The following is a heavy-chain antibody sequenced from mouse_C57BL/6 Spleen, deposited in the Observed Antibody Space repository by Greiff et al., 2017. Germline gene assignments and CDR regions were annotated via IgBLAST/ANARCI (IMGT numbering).Heavy chain of an antibody. CDR3: ARRGTGYAMDY. D-gene: IGHD2-14*01. CDR2: IDPSDSYT. V-gene: IGHV1-69*01. Sequence: QVQLQQPGAELVMPGASVKLSCKASGYTFTSYWMHWVKQRPGQGLVWIGEIDPSDSYTNYNQKFKGKSTLTVDKSSSTAYMQLSSLTSEDSAVYYCARRGTGYAMDYWGQGTSVTVSS. J-gene: IGHJ4*01. CDR1: GYTFTSYW.